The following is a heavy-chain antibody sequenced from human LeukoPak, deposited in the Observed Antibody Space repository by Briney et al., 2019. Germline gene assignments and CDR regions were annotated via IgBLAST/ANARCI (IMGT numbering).Heavy chain of an antibody. CDR1: GGSISSSSYY. CDR3: ARAPKAAAGDDDAFDI. Sequence: PSETLSLTCTVSGGSISSSSYYWGWIRQPPGKGLEWIGSIYYSGSTYYNPSLKSRVTISVDTSKNQFSLKLSSVTAADTAVYYCARAPKAAAGDDDAFDIWGQGTMVTVSS. CDR2: IYYSGST. D-gene: IGHD6-13*01. V-gene: IGHV4-39*07. J-gene: IGHJ3*02.